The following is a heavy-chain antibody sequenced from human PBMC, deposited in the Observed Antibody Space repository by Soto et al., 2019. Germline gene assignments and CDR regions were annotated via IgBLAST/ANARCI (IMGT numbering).Heavy chain of an antibody. D-gene: IGHD5-18*01. V-gene: IGHV3-30*03. CDR3: SARRYSYGYYYYGMDV. CDR2: ISYDGSNK. Sequence: PGGSLRLSCAASGFTLSIYVMHWVRQAPGKGLEWVAVISYDGSNKYYADSVKGRFTISRDNSKNTLYLQMNSLRAEDTAVYYCSARRYSYGYYYYGMDVWGQGTTVTVSS. CDR1: GFTLSIYV. J-gene: IGHJ6*02.